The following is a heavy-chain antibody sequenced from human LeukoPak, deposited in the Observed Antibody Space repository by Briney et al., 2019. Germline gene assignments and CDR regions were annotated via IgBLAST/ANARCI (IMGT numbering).Heavy chain of an antibody. D-gene: IGHD6-13*01. CDR3: ARDHHLVQQPYNWFDP. V-gene: IGHV1-69*13. CDR1: GGTFSSYA. J-gene: IGHJ5*02. Sequence: SVKVSCKASGGTFSSYAISWVRQAPGQGLEWMRGIIPIFGTANYAQKFQGRVAITADESTSTAYMELSSLRSEDTAVYYCARDHHLVQQPYNWFDPWGQGTLVTVSS. CDR2: IIPIFGTA.